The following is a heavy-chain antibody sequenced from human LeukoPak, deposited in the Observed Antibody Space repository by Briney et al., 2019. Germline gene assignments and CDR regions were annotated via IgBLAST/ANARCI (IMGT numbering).Heavy chain of an antibody. J-gene: IGHJ5*02. CDR2: ISSSSSTI. Sequence: GGSLRLSCAASGFTFSSYEMNWVRQAPGKGLEWVSYISSSSSTIYYADSVKGRFTISRDNAKNSLYLQMNSLRAEDTAVYYCARSSPRNWFDPWGQGTLVTVSS. CDR1: GFTFSSYE. CDR3: ARSSPRNWFDP. V-gene: IGHV3-48*01.